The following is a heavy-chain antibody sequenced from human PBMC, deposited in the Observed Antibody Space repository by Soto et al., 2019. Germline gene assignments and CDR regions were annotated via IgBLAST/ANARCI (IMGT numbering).Heavy chain of an antibody. CDR3: AKDGGSHDYYGSGSHVDY. CDR2: ISYDGSNK. D-gene: IGHD3-10*01. Sequence: PGGSLRLSCAASGFPFSSYGLHWVRQAPGQGLERVAVISYDGSNKYYADSVKGRFTISRDNSKNTLYLQMNSLRAEDTAVYYCAKDGGSHDYYGSGSHVDYWGQGTLVTVSS. CDR1: GFPFSSYG. J-gene: IGHJ4*02. V-gene: IGHV3-30*18.